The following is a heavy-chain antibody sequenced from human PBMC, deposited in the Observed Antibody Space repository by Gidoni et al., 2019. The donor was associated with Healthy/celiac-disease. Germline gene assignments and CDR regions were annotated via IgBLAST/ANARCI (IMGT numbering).Heavy chain of an antibody. CDR1: RGSFRGYY. CDR3: ARGVAPLTSITIFGVARGGDYYYMDV. CDR2: INHSGST. V-gene: IGHV4-34*01. J-gene: IGHJ6*03. D-gene: IGHD3-3*01. Sequence: HVQLQQCGAGLLQPPETPSLTCAVSRGSFRGYYWSRIRQPPGKGLEWIREINHSGSTNYNPSFKSGVTISVDTSKNKLSLKLSSVSAAAPVVYYCARGVAPLTSITIFGVARGGDYYYMDVWGKGTTVTVSS.